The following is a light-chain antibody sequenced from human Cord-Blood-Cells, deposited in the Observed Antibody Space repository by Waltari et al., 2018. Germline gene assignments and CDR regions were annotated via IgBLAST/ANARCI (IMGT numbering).Light chain of an antibody. V-gene: IGKV3-20*01. CDR3: QQYGSSPVIT. J-gene: IGKJ5*01. CDR2: GAS. Sequence: EIVLTQSPGTLSLSPGERATLSCRASQSVSSSYLAWYQQKPGQAPRLLIYGASSRATGIPDMFSGSGSGTDFTLTISRLEPEDFAVYYCQQYGSSPVITFGQGTRLEIK. CDR1: QSVSSSY.